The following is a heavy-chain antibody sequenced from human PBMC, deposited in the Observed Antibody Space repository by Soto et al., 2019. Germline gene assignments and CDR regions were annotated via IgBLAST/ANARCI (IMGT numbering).Heavy chain of an antibody. CDR1: GFTFSSYG. CDR3: AKYQRWSHQFDY. V-gene: IGHV3-30*18. CDR2: ISYDGSNK. D-gene: IGHD1-26*01. J-gene: IGHJ4*02. Sequence: SLRLSCAASGFTFSSYGMHWVRQAPGKGLEWVAVISYDGSNKYYADSVKGRFTISRDNSKNTLYLQMNSLRAEDTAVYYCAKYQRWSHQFDYWGQGNLVTVAS.